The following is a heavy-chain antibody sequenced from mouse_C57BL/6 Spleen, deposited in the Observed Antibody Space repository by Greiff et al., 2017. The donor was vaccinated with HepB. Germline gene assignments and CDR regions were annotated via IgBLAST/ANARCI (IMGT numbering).Heavy chain of an antibody. CDR3: ARRSGSSPYYYAMDY. D-gene: IGHD1-1*01. CDR1: GFTFSDYG. Sequence: EVNLVESGGGLVKPGGSLKLSCAASGFTFSDYGMHWVRQAPEKGLEWVAYISSGSSTIYYADTVKGRFTISRDNAKNTLFLQMTSLRSEDTAMYYCARRSGSSPYYYAMDYWGQGTSVTVSS. V-gene: IGHV5-17*01. CDR2: ISSGSSTI. J-gene: IGHJ4*01.